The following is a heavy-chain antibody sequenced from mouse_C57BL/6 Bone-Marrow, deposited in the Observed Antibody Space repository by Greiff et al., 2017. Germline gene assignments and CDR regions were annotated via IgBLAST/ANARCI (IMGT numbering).Heavy chain of an antibody. CDR1: GFTFSDYY. D-gene: IGHD2-5*01. V-gene: IGHV5-12*01. Sequence: EVKLVESGGGLVQPGGSLKLSCAASGFTFSDYYMYWVRQTPEKRLEWVAYISNGGGSTDYPDTVKGRFTISRDNAKNTLYLQMSRLKSEDTAMYYCARQGIVTTKFAYWGQGTLVTVSA. CDR3: ARQGIVTTKFAY. CDR2: ISNGGGST. J-gene: IGHJ3*01.